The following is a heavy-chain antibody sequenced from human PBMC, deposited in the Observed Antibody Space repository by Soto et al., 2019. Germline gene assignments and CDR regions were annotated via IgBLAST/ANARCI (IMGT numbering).Heavy chain of an antibody. D-gene: IGHD3-22*01. J-gene: IGHJ3*02. CDR3: ARSLGGDSSGYYYPYDAFDI. V-gene: IGHV3-21*01. CDR2: ISSSSSYI. Sequence: GGSLRLSCAASGFTFSSYSMNWVRQAPGKGLEWVSSISSSSSYIYYADSVKGRFTISRDNAKNSLYLQMNSLRAEDTAVYYCARSLGGDSSGYYYPYDAFDIWGQGTMVTVSS. CDR1: GFTFSSYS.